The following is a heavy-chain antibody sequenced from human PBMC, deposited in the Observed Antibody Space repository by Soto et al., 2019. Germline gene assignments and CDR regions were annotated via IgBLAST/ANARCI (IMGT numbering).Heavy chain of an antibody. D-gene: IGHD3-10*01. CDR3: AKADTGWFAP. V-gene: IGHV3-23*01. Sequence: EEQLLESGGDLVQPGGSLRLSCAASGFTFGQFVMTWVRQAPGKGLEWVSTITGSNGSTTYTESVKGRFTISRDNSKNSLSLQMNNLRADDSAIYYCAKADTGWFAPWGRGTLVTVSS. CDR2: ITGSNGST. J-gene: IGHJ5*02. CDR1: GFTFGQFV.